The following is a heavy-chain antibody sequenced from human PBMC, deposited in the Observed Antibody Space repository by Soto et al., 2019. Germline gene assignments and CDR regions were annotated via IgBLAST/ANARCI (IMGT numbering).Heavy chain of an antibody. CDR2: INGDGTDT. CDR3: AREVGRGSGSYYLDY. J-gene: IGHJ4*02. V-gene: IGHV3-74*03. Sequence: GGSLRLSCAASGFTFSMYWMHWVRQAPGKGLLWVSRINGDGTDTTYADSVKGRFTISRDNAKNTVYLQMNGLRAEDTAVYYCAREVGRGSGSYYLDYWGQETLVTVSS. CDR1: GFTFSMYW. D-gene: IGHD3-16*01.